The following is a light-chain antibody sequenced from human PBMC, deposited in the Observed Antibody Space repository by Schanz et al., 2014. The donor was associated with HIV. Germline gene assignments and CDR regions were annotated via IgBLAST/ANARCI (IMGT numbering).Light chain of an antibody. CDR3: QQCVTYPYS. J-gene: IGKJ2*03. CDR1: QTIGRF. CDR2: QAS. V-gene: IGKV1-5*03. Sequence: IQMTQSPSTVSASIGDRVTITCRASQTIGRFLARYQQKPGTAPVLLIYQASTLETGVPSRFSGSGSGTQFTLTISGLQPDDFATYYCQQCVTYPYSFGQGTRLDVK.